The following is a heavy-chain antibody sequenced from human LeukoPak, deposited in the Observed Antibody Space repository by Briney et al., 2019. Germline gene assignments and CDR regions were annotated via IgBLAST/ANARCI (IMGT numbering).Heavy chain of an antibody. J-gene: IGHJ3*02. Sequence: SETLSLTCTASGGSISTTNYYWGWIRQPPGKGLEWIGSIYHSGSTYYNPSLKSRVTISVDTSKNQFSLKLSSVTAADTAVYYCARDIKYYYDSSGYLDAFDIWGQGTVVTVSS. V-gene: IGHV4-39*07. D-gene: IGHD3-22*01. CDR3: ARDIKYYYDSSGYLDAFDI. CDR2: IYHSGST. CDR1: GGSISTTNYY.